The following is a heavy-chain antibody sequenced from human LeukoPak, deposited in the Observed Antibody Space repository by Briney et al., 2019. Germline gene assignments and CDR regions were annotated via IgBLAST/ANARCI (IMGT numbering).Heavy chain of an antibody. CDR2: ISGSSSYI. J-gene: IGHJ5*02. CDR1: GFSLSSYA. V-gene: IGHV3-21*01. CDR3: AKDDYDSSGYSSAPWFDP. D-gene: IGHD3-22*01. Sequence: GGSLRLSCAASGFSLSSYAMSWVRQAPGKGLEWVSSISGSSSYIYYADSVKGRFTISRHNAKNSLYLQMNSLRAEDTAVYYCAKDDYDSSGYSSAPWFDPWGQGTLVTVSS.